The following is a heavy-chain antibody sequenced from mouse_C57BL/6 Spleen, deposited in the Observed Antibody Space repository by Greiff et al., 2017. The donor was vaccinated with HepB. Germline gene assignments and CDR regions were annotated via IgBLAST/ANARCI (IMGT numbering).Heavy chain of an antibody. Sequence: EVQLQQSGPELVKPGASVKMSCKASGYTFTDYNMHWVKQSHGKSLEWIGYINPNNGGTSYNQKFKGKATLTVNKSSSTAYMELRSLTSEDSAVYYCARKGIYYYGSSPFAYWGQGTLVTVSA. CDR3: ARKGIYYYGSSPFAY. J-gene: IGHJ3*01. V-gene: IGHV1-22*01. CDR2: INPNNGGT. CDR1: GYTFTDYN. D-gene: IGHD1-1*01.